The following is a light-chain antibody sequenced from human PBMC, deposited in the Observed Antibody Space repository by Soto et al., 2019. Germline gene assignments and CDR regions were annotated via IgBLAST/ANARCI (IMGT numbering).Light chain of an antibody. V-gene: IGLV4-69*01. Sequence: QPVLTQSPSASASPGASVKLTCTLSSGHSSYAIAWHQQQPEKGPRYLMKINSDGTYSKGDGIPDRFSVSSSGAERYLTISSLQSEDEGDYYCQSWGTGVVVFGGGTKVTVL. CDR1: SGHSSYA. J-gene: IGLJ2*01. CDR3: QSWGTGVVV. CDR2: INSDGTY.